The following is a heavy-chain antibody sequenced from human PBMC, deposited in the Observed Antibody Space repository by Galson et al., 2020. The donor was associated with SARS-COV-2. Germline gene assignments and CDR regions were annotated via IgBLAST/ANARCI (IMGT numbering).Heavy chain of an antibody. J-gene: IGHJ4*02. V-gene: IGHV1-18*04. D-gene: IGHD3-3*01. CDR1: GYTFNTYG. Sequence: ASVKVSCKTSGYTFNTYGVTWVRQAPGQGLEWVGWISGNSGDTNYARSLQGRLTLTADTSTSTAYMELRSLRSDDTAMYYCTRDYPSGGGFWCGRRDFWGQGTLVTVSS. CDR3: TRDYPSGGGFWCGRRDF. CDR2: ISGNSGDT.